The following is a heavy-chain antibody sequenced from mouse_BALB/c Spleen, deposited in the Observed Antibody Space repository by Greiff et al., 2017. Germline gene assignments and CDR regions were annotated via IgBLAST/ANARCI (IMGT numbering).Heavy chain of an antibody. CDR2: ISSGGST. V-gene: IGHV5-6-5*01. CDR1: GFTFSSYA. D-gene: IGHD2-14*01. CDR3: ARGPYYRYGDY. Sequence: EVKVVESGGGLVKPGGSLKLSCAASGFTFSSYAMSWVRQTPEKRLEWVASISSGGSTYYPDSVKGRFTISRDNARNILYLQMSSLRSEDTAMYYCARGPYYRYGDYWGQGTTLTVSS. J-gene: IGHJ2*01.